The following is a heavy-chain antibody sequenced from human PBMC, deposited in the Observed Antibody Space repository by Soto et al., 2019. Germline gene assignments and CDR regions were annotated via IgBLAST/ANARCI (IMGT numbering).Heavy chain of an antibody. Sequence: GGSLRLSCVASGFTFSNHGMHWVRQAPGKGLEWVTVIWYDGTNRFYADSVKGRFTISRDISENTVYLQMDSLRSEDTAVYYCARESSSGRRDRIDYWGQGTLVTV. J-gene: IGHJ4*02. CDR3: ARESSSGRRDRIDY. CDR1: GFTFSNHG. CDR2: IWYDGTNR. D-gene: IGHD6-19*01. V-gene: IGHV3-33*01.